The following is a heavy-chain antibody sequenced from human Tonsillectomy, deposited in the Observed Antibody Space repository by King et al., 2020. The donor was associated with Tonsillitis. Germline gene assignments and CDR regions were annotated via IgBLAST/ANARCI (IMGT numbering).Heavy chain of an antibody. CDR3: ARSGWYASYFDY. J-gene: IGHJ4*02. D-gene: IGHD6-13*01. Sequence: VQLQESGPGLVKPSQTLSLTCTVSGGSISSGGYYWNWIRQHPGKGLEGIGYISYSGSTYYNPSLMSRVTTSLDTAKNQFSLRLSSLTAADTAVYYWARSGWYASYFDYWGQGTLVTVSS. V-gene: IGHV4-31*03. CDR1: GGSISSGGYY. CDR2: ISYSGST.